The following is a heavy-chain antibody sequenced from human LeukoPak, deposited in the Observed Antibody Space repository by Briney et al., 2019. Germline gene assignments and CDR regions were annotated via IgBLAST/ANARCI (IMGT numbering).Heavy chain of an antibody. V-gene: IGHV1-69*13. Sequence: GASVKVSCKASGGTFSSYAISWVRQAPGQGLEWMGGIIPIFGTANYAQKFQGRVTITADESTSTAYMELSSLRSEDTAVYYCARGPGRRITIFGVVIIDEYYFDYWGQGTLVTVSS. CDR3: ARGPGRRITIFGVVIIDEYYFDY. CDR2: IIPIFGTA. J-gene: IGHJ4*02. D-gene: IGHD3-3*01. CDR1: GGTFSSYA.